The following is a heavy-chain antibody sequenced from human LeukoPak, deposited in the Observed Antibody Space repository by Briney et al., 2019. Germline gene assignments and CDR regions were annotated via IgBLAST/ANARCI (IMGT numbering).Heavy chain of an antibody. J-gene: IGHJ4*02. CDR2: IYYSGST. V-gene: IGHV4-61*01. Sequence: SETLSLTCTVSGGSISSSSYYWSWIRQPPGKGLEWIGHIYYSGSTNYNPSLKSRVTISVDTSKNQFSLKLNSVTAADTAVYYCARAYYYGSGSMDYWGQGTLVTVSS. CDR3: ARAYYYGSGSMDY. CDR1: GGSISSSSYY. D-gene: IGHD3-10*01.